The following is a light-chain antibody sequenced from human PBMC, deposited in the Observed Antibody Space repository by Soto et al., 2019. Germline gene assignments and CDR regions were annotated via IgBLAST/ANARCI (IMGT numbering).Light chain of an antibody. CDR3: QQYDNYPLT. CDR2: DAS. J-gene: IGKJ4*01. CDR1: QSVRSW. V-gene: IGKV1-5*01. Sequence: DIQMTQSPSTLSANVGDRVTITCRASQSVRSWLAWYQQKPGRAPKFLIYDASSLESGVPSRFSGSGSGTEFTLTISNLQPDDFATYYCQQYDNYPLTFGGGTKVDIK.